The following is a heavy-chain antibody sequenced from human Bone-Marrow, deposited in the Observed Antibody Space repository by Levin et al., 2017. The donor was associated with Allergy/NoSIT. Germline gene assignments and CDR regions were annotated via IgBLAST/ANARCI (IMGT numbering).Heavy chain of an antibody. Sequence: LSLTCAASGFTFRSYSMNWVRQAPGKGLEWVSYISSSSSTIYYADSVKGRFTISRDNAKNSLYLQMNSLRAEDTAVYYCARENWLTYTAMVTGFYYYDDGMDVWGQGTTVTVSS. V-gene: IGHV3-48*04. CDR1: GFTFRSYS. D-gene: IGHD5-18*01. CDR3: ARENWLTYTAMVTGFYYYDDGMDV. J-gene: IGHJ6*02. CDR2: ISSSSSTI.